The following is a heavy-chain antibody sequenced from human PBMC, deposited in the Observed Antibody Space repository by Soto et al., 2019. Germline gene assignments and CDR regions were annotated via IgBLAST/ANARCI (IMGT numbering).Heavy chain of an antibody. D-gene: IGHD2-15*01. CDR1: GCTFSSYA. J-gene: IGHJ5*02. V-gene: IGHV1-69*13. CDR3: ARYCSGGSCVDWFDP. CDR2: IIPIFGTA. Sequence: GASVKVSCKASGCTFSSYAISWVRQAPGQGLEWMGGIIPIFGTANYAQKFQGRVTITADESTSTAYMELSSLRSEDTAVYYCARYCSGGSCVDWFDPLGQGTLVTVSS.